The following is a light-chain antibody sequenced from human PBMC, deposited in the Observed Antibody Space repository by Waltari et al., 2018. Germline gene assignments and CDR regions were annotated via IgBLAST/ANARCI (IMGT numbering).Light chain of an antibody. CDR2: DSF. CDR3: QQRTNWPPWT. V-gene: IGKV3-11*01. J-gene: IGKJ1*01. Sequence: EIVLTQSPATLSLSQGDRATLSCRASQSLSGFLAWYHQKPGQAPRLLIYDSFNRATGIPARFSGSGSETDFTRTISSLEPEDSAVYYCQQRTNWPPWTFGQGTKVEVK. CDR1: QSLSGF.